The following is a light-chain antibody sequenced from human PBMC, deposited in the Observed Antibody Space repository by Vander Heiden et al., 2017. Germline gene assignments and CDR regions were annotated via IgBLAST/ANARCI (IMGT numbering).Light chain of an antibody. V-gene: IGKV1-39*01. J-gene: IGKJ4*01. CDR3: QQNDSSPLLT. CDR1: QTISSY. CDR2: AAS. Sequence: DIQMNQSPSSLSASVGDRVTITCRASQTISSYLNWYQQKPGKAPKLLIYAASSLQSGVPSRFSGSGSGTDFTLTISSRQPEDLATYYCQQNDSSPLLTFGGGTKVEIK.